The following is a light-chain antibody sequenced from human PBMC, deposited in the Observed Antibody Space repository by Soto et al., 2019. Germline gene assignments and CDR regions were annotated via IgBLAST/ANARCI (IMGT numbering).Light chain of an antibody. Sequence: EIVLTQSPATLSSFPGERATLSCRASQAVNTRLAWYQHKPGQAPRLLIYDASNRATGIPARFSGSRSGTDFTLTISSLEPEDSAVYYCQQNLGVHTFGQGTKVDIK. CDR3: QQNLGVHT. J-gene: IGKJ1*01. CDR2: DAS. V-gene: IGKV3-11*01. CDR1: QAVNTR.